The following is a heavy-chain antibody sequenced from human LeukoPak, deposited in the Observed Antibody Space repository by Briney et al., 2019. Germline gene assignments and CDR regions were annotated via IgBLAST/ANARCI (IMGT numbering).Heavy chain of an antibody. V-gene: IGHV3-66*01. J-gene: IGHJ4*02. CDR1: GFTFSSYW. CDR3: TRDSSTGWYHDY. Sequence: PGGSLRLSCAASGFTFSSYWMSWVRQAPGKGLEWVSVIYSGGNTFYADSVKGRFTISRDNSKNMVYLQMNSLRAEDTAVYYCTRDSSTGWYHDYWGQGTLVTVSS. D-gene: IGHD6-19*01. CDR2: IYSGGNT.